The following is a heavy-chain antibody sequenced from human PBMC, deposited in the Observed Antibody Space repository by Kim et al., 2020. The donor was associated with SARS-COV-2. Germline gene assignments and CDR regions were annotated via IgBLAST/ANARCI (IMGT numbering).Heavy chain of an antibody. V-gene: IGHV3-30*18. CDR2: ISYDGSHK. CDR1: GFTFSSYG. J-gene: IGHJ4*02. D-gene: IGHD2-2*01. CDR3: AKGNLRYCSSTSCYSVDY. Sequence: GGSLRLSCAASGFTFSSYGMHWVRQAPGKGLEWVAVISYDGSHKYYADSVKGRFTISRDNSKNTLYLQMNSLRAEDTAVYYCAKGNLRYCSSTSCYSVDYWGQGTLVTVSS.